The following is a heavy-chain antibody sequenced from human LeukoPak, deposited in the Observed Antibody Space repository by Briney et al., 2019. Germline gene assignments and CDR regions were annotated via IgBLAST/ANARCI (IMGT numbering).Heavy chain of an antibody. CDR2: IYTRGST. V-gene: IGHV4-4*07. J-gene: IGHJ6*03. CDR1: GGSISSYY. Sequence: SETLSLTCTVSGGSISSYYWSWIRQPAGKGLEWIGRIYTRGSTNYNPSLKSRVTMSVDTSKNQFSLKLSSVTAADTAVYYCARDGGYCSGGSCYHYYYYMDVWGKGTTVTISS. CDR3: ARDGGYCSGGSCYHYYYYMDV. D-gene: IGHD2-15*01.